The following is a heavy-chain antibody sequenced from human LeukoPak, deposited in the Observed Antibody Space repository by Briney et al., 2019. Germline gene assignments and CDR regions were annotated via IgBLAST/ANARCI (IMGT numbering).Heavy chain of an antibody. CDR2: INPSGGST. J-gene: IGHJ4*02. V-gene: IGHV1-46*01. CDR3: ARDSERITMVRGVNLNFDY. Sequence: ASVKVSFKASGYTFTSYYMHWVRQAPGQGLEWMGIINPSGGSTSYAQKFQGRVTMTRDTSTSTVYMELSSLRSEGTAVYYCARDSERITMVRGVNLNFDYWGQGTLVTVSS. CDR1: GYTFTSYY. D-gene: IGHD3-10*01.